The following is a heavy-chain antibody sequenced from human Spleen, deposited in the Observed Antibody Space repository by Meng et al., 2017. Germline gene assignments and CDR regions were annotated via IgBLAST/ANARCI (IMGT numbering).Heavy chain of an antibody. D-gene: IGHD4-11*01. V-gene: IGHV4-34*01. Sequence: QVQLQQGGPGLWKPSATLSLSCVVSGGSFSDYYWSWIRQPPGKGLEWIGEINHSGSTNYNPSLESRATISVDTSQNNLSLKLSSVTAADSAVYYCARGPTTMAHDFDYWGQGTLVTVSS. CDR2: INHSGST. CDR1: GGSFSDYY. CDR3: ARGPTTMAHDFDY. J-gene: IGHJ4*02.